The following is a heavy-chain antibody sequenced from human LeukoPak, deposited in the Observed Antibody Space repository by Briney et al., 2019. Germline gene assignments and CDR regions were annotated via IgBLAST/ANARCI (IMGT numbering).Heavy chain of an antibody. J-gene: IGHJ4*02. CDR1: GGSISSSNW. Sequence: PSGTLSLTCAVSGGSISSSNWWSWVRQPPGKGLEWIGTIYYSGSTYYNPSLKSQVTISVDTSKNHFSLKLSSVTAADTAVYYCARQQGSVDYWGQGTLVTVSS. V-gene: IGHV4-4*02. CDR2: IYYSGST. CDR3: ARQQGSVDY.